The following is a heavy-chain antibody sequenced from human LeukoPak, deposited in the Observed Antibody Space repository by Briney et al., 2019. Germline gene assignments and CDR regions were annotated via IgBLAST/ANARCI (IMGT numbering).Heavy chain of an antibody. J-gene: IGHJ4*02. CDR3: ARDSRKDNHYDFWSGYYIG. Sequence: GGSLRLSCAASGFTFSSYSMTWVRQAPGKGLEWVSYISSSSSTIYYADSVKGRFTISRDNAKDSLYLQMNSLRAEDTAVYYCARDSRKDNHYDFWSGYYIGWGQGTLVTVSS. CDR1: GFTFSSYS. D-gene: IGHD3-3*01. V-gene: IGHV3-48*01. CDR2: ISSSSSTI.